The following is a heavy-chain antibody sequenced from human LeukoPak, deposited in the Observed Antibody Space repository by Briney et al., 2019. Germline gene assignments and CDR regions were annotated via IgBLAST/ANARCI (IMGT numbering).Heavy chain of an antibody. J-gene: IGHJ5*02. CDR2: VYYTGTT. Sequence: PSETLSLTCTVSGGSISGYYWSWIRHPPGKGLEWIGYVYYTGTTNYNPSLNSRVTISVDTSKNQFSLKLSSVTAADTAVYYCARVLARPGWFDPWGQGTLVTVSS. CDR1: GGSISGYY. CDR3: ARVLARPGWFDP. D-gene: IGHD6-6*01. V-gene: IGHV4-59*13.